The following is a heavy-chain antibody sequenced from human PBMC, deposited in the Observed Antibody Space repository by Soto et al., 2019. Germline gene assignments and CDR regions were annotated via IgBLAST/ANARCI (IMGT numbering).Heavy chain of an antibody. Sequence: SESLSLAWTLSAPSFSIVSYELGWIRERPGNGLEWNGYIYYSASTNYTNSLQSRLTISVDTSKTQFSPKLSSVTAADTDVYYCESSPNHLRYFDWSHNFDHWGQGTLVTVSS. CDR2: IYYSAST. J-gene: IGHJ4*02. CDR3: ESSPNHLRYFDWSHNFDH. D-gene: IGHD3-9*01. V-gene: IGHV4-61*01. CDR1: APSFSIVSYE.